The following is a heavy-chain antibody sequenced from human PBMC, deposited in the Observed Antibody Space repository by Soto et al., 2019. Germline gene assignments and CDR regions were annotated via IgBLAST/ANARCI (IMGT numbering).Heavy chain of an antibody. V-gene: IGHV1-69*13. Sequence: ASVKVSCKASGGTFSSYAISWVRQAPGQGLEWMGGIIPIFGTANYAQKFQGRVTITADESTSTAYMELSSLRSEDTAVYYCARDRLNYYDSSGYVDAFDIWGQGTMVTVSS. CDR1: GGTFSSYA. J-gene: IGHJ3*02. D-gene: IGHD3-22*01. CDR3: ARDRLNYYDSSGYVDAFDI. CDR2: IIPIFGTA.